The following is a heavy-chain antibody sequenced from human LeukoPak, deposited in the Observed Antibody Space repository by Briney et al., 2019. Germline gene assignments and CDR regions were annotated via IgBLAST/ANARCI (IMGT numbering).Heavy chain of an antibody. D-gene: IGHD1-7*01. CDR1: GDSFSSNSAA. V-gene: IGHV6-1*01. CDR3: ARDPSITGTTESRGIFGY. Sequence: SQTLSLTCAISGDSFSSNSAAWNWIRQSPSRGLEWLGRTYYRSKWYNDYAVSVKSRITINPDTSKNQFSLQLNSVTPEDTAVYYCARDPSITGTTESRGIFGYWGQGTLVTVSS. CDR2: TYYRSKWYN. J-gene: IGHJ4*02.